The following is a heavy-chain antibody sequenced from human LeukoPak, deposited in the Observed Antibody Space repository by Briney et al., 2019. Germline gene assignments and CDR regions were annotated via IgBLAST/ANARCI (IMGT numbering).Heavy chain of an antibody. J-gene: IGHJ4*02. CDR3: ARAWATDYFDY. V-gene: IGHV4-34*01. CDR2: INHRGST. Sequence: PSETLSLTCGVYGGSFSGYYWSWIRQPPGKGLEWIGEINHRGSTNYNPSLKSRVTISVDTSKNQFSLKLSSVTAADTAVYYCARAWATDYFDYWGQGTLVTVSS. CDR1: GGSFSGYY.